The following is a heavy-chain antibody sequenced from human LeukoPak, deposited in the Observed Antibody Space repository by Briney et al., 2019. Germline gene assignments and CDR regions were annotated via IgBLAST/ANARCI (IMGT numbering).Heavy chain of an antibody. J-gene: IGHJ4*02. Sequence: SETLSLTCTVSGGSISSGDYIWTWIRQPPGKGLEWIGRMHYGGSPSYNPSLQSRVTISADTSKNQFSLNLYSVTAADAAVYYCTRGLPTDKIDYWGQGTLVTVPS. D-gene: IGHD4-17*01. CDR3: TRGLPTDKIDY. V-gene: IGHV4-30-4*01. CDR2: MHYGGSP. CDR1: GGSISSGDYI.